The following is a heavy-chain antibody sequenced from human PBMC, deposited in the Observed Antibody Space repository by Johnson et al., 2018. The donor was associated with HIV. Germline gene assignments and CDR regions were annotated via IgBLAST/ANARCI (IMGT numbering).Heavy chain of an antibody. CDR3: ARDPNYNFWSGPEAFDI. J-gene: IGHJ3*02. CDR1: GFTFSSYW. D-gene: IGHD3-3*01. Sequence: VQLVESGGGLVQPGGSLRLSCAASGFTFSSYWMSWVRQAPGKGLEWVANIKQDGSEKYISSSGSTIYYADSVQGRFTISRDNAKNSLYLQMNSLRAEDTAVYYCARDPNYNFWSGPEAFDIWGQGTMVTVSS. CDR2: IKQDGSEKYISSSGSTI. V-gene: IGHV3-7*01.